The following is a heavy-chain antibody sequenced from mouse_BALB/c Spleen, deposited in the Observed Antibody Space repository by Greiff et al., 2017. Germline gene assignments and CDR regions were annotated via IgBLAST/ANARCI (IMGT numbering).Heavy chain of an antibody. D-gene: IGHD1-1*01. V-gene: IGHV5-9-4*01. CDR3: ARITTVVATYFDY. Sequence: EVKLVESGGGLVKPGGSLKLSCAASGFTFSSYAMSWVRQSPEKRLEWVAEISSGGSYTYYPDTVTGRFTISRDNAKNTLYLQMSSLKSEDTAMYYCARITTVVATYFDYWGQGTTLTVSS. CDR1: GFTFSSYA. J-gene: IGHJ2*01. CDR2: ISSGGSYT.